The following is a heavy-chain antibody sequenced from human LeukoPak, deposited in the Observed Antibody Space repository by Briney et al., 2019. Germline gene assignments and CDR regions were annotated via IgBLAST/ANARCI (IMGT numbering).Heavy chain of an antibody. J-gene: IGHJ4*02. V-gene: IGHV4-34*01. D-gene: IGHD6-13*01. Sequence: SETLSLTCAVYGGSFSGYYWSWIRQPPGKGLEWIGEINHSGSTNYNPPLKSRVTISVDTSKNQFSLKLSSVTAADTAVYYCARGLGSSWYGYFDYWGQGTLVTVSS. CDR1: GGSFSGYY. CDR3: ARGLGSSWYGYFDY. CDR2: INHSGST.